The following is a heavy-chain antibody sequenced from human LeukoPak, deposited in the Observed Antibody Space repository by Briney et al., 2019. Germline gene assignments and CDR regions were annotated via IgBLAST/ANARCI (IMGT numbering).Heavy chain of an antibody. CDR2: INYSSSNI. Sequence: GGPLTLPCTVSRYTFKSYNIMWLRQSPGEGLVWVLYINYSSSNIYYAHSVKRRFTISRDNAKNSLYLKMKTLSAEDTAVYLWTRVPIVLMVDGPRSRNEESRQAIDYWGQGTLVTVSS. CDR1: RYTFKSYN. V-gene: IGHV3-48*01. D-gene: IGHD2-8*01. J-gene: IGHJ4*02. CDR3: TRVPIVLMVDGPRSRNEESRQAIDY.